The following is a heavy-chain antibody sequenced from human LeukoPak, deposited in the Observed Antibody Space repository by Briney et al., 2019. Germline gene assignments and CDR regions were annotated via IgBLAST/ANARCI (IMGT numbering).Heavy chain of an antibody. V-gene: IGHV3-48*04. CDR3: AGNYYDPLDY. CDR2: ISSSSSTI. J-gene: IGHJ4*02. D-gene: IGHD3-22*01. Sequence: GGSLRLSRAASGFTFSSYCMNWVRQAPGKGLEWVSYISSSSSTIYYADSVKGRFTISRDNAKNSLYLQMNSLRAEDTAVYYWAGNYYDPLDYWGQGTLVTVSS. CDR1: GFTFSSYC.